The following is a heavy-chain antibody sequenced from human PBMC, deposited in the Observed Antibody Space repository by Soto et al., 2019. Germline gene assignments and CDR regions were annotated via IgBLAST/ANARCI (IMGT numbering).Heavy chain of an antibody. D-gene: IGHD3-10*01. J-gene: IGHJ6*02. CDR1: GGTFSSYS. Sequence: SVKVSCKASGGTFSSYSISWVRQAPGQGLEWMGGIIPIFGTANYAQKFQGRVTITADESTSTAYMELSSLRSEDTAVYYCARDDSGSAPRSYYGMDVWGQGTTVSVSS. CDR3: ARDDSGSAPRSYYGMDV. V-gene: IGHV1-69*13. CDR2: IIPIFGTA.